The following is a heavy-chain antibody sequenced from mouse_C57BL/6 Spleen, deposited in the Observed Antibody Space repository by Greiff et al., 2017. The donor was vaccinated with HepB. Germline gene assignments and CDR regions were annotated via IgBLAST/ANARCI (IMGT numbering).Heavy chain of an antibody. J-gene: IGHJ1*03. CDR3: ARPKDYYGSSYWYFDV. D-gene: IGHD1-1*01. Sequence: EVLLEESGGGLVQPGGSLKLSCAASGFTFSDYYMYWVRQTPEQRLEWVAYISNGGGSTYYPETVKGPFTMSRDNAKNTMYLQMSRLKSEDTAMYYCARPKDYYGSSYWYFDVWGTGTTVTVSS. CDR1: GFTFSDYY. CDR2: ISNGGGST. V-gene: IGHV5-12*01.